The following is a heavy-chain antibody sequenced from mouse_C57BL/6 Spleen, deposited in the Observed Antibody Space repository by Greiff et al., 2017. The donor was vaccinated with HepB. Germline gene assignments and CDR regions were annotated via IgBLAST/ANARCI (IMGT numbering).Heavy chain of an antibody. CDR3: ARRRDSSGYEFAY. Sequence: VQLQQSGPELVKPGASVKISCKASGYTFTDYYMNWVKQSHGKSLEWIGDINPNNGGTSYNQKFKGKATLTVDKSSSTAYMELRSLTSEDSAVYYCARRRDSSGYEFAYWGQGTLVTVSA. CDR2: INPNNGGT. CDR1: GYTFTDYY. J-gene: IGHJ3*01. D-gene: IGHD3-2*02. V-gene: IGHV1-26*01.